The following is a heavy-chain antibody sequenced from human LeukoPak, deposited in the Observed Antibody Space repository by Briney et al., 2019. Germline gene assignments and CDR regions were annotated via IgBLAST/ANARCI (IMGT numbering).Heavy chain of an antibody. J-gene: IGHJ4*02. D-gene: IGHD6-19*01. Sequence: SETLSLTCTVSGVSISSYYWSWIRQPPGKGLEWIGYIYYSGSTNYNPSLKSRVTISVDTSKNQFSLKLSSVTAADTAVYYCARGAVAAPNFDYWGQGTLVTVSS. CDR2: IYYSGST. CDR1: GVSISSYY. CDR3: ARGAVAAPNFDY. V-gene: IGHV4-59*01.